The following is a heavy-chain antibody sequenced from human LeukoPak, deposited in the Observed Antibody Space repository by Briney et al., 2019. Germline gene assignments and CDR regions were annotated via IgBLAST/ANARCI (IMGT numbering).Heavy chain of an antibody. Sequence: GASVKVSCKASGGTFSSYAISWVRQAPGQGLEWMGRIIPILGIANYAQKFQGRVTITADKSTSTAYMELSSLRSEDTAVYYCARADYDILTGYYYYYYGMDVWGQGTTVTVSS. J-gene: IGHJ6*02. CDR2: IIPILGIA. D-gene: IGHD3-9*01. CDR3: ARADYDILTGYYYYYYGMDV. CDR1: GGTFSSYA. V-gene: IGHV1-69*04.